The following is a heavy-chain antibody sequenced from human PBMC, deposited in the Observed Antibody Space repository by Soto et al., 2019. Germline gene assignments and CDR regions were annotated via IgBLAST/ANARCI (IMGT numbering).Heavy chain of an antibody. V-gene: IGHV4-59*01. J-gene: IGHJ6*02. Sequence: SETLSLTCTVSGGSISSYYWSWIRQPPGKGLEWIGYIYYSGSTNYNPSLKSRVTISVDTSKNQFSLKLSSVTAADTAVYYCARDLRGESGSYYYYYYGMDVWGQGTTVTVSS. CDR2: IYYSGST. CDR3: ARDLRGESGSYYYYYYGMDV. CDR1: GGSISSYY. D-gene: IGHD1-26*01.